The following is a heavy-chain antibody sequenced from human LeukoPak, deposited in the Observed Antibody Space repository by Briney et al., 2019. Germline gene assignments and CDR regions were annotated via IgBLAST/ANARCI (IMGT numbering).Heavy chain of an antibody. V-gene: IGHV3-30*18. D-gene: IGHD2-15*01. CDR1: GFTFSSSG. Sequence: GGSLRLYCAASGFTFSSSGMHWVRQAPGKGLQWVAVISYDGSNKYYEDSVKGRFTISTDNSKNTMYLEVNRLRAEGTGGYYWAKGCSGGSCMDYWGQGTLVSVSP. CDR3: AKGCSGGSCMDY. CDR2: ISYDGSNK. J-gene: IGHJ4*02.